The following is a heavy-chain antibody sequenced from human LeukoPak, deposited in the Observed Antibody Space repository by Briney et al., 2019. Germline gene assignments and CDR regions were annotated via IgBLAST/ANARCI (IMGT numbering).Heavy chain of an antibody. CDR2: ISAGSSPI. CDR3: ARGNQVARFGEPRDYYYYYMDV. Sequence: GGSLRLSCAASGFTFSMYSMNWVRQTPGKGLEWISYISAGSSPIHYADSVKGRFTISRDNSKNTLYLQMNSLRAEDTAVYYCARGNQVARFGEPRDYYYYYMDVWGKGTTVTISS. CDR1: GFTFSMYS. D-gene: IGHD3-10*02. J-gene: IGHJ6*03. V-gene: IGHV3-48*01.